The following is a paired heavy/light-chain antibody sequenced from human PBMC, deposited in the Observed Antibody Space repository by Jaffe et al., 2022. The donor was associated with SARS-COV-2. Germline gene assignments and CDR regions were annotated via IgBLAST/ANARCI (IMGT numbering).Light chain of an antibody. CDR3: QQYNNWPPL. Sequence: EIVMTQSPATLSVSPGERATLSCRASQSVSSNLAWYQQKPGQAPRLLIYGASTRATGIPARFSGSGSGTEFTLTISSLQSEDFAVYYCQQYNNWPPLFGGGTKVEIK. CDR1: QSVSSN. J-gene: IGKJ4*01. CDR2: GAS. V-gene: IGKV3-15*01.
Heavy chain of an antibody. J-gene: IGHJ6*02. Sequence: QVTLKESGPVLVKPTETLTLTCTVSGFSLSNARMGVSWIRQPPGKALEWLAHIFSNDEKSYSTSLKSRLTISKDTSKSQVVLTMTNMDPVDTATYYCARGLTGYYPDYYYYGMDVWGQGTTVTVSS. CDR1: GFSLSNARMG. D-gene: IGHD3-9*01. V-gene: IGHV2-26*01. CDR3: ARGLTGYYPDYYYYGMDV. CDR2: IFSNDEK.